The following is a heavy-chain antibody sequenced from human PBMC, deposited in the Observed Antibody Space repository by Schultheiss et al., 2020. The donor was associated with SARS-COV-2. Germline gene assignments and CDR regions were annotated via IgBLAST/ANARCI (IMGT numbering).Heavy chain of an antibody. J-gene: IGHJ5*02. V-gene: IGHV3-74*01. D-gene: IGHD6-13*01. Sequence: GGSLRLSCAASGFTFSSYAMSWVRQAPGKGLEWVSRINSDGSSTSYADSVKGRFTISRDNAKNSLYLQMNSLRAEDTAVYYCARDPSSSWYLDWFDPWGQGTLVTVSS. CDR2: INSDGSST. CDR3: ARDPSSSWYLDWFDP. CDR1: GFTFSSYA.